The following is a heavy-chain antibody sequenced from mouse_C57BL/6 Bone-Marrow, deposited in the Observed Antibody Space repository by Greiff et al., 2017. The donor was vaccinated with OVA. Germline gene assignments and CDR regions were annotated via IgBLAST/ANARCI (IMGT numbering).Heavy chain of an antibody. CDR2: IDPSDSYT. CDR3: ARGAVTPWFAY. V-gene: IGHV1-69*01. J-gene: IGHJ3*01. D-gene: IGHD2-2*01. CDR1: GYTFTSYW. Sequence: VKLQQPGAELVMPGASVKLSCKASGYTFTSYWMHWVKQRPGQGLEWIGEIDPSDSYTNYNQKFKGKSTLTVDKSSSTAYMQLSSLTSEDSAVYYCARGAVTPWFAYWGQGTLVTVSA.